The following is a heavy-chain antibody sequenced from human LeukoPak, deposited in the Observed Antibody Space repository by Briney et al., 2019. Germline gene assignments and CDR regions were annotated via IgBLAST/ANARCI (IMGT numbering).Heavy chain of an antibody. J-gene: IGHJ6*03. CDR2: IIPIFGTA. CDR1: GGTFSSYA. CDR3: AREVYDILTGYSYYYYMDV. V-gene: IGHV1-69*05. D-gene: IGHD3-9*01. Sequence: SVKVSCKASGGTFSSYAISWVRQAPGQGLEWMGRIIPIFGTANYAQKFQGRVTITTDESTSTAYMELSSLRSEDTAVYYCAREVYDILTGYSYYYYMDVWGKGTTVTVSS.